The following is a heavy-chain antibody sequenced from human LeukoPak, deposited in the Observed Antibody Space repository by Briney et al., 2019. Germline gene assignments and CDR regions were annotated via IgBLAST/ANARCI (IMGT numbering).Heavy chain of an antibody. Sequence: GGSLRLSCAASGFTFSNYWMHWARQVPGKGLVWVSHINNDGTSTSYADSVKGRFTISRDNAKHTLYLQMNSLRAEDTAVYYCASFGSSGYWLDYWGQGALVTVSS. D-gene: IGHD3-22*01. J-gene: IGHJ4*02. CDR3: ASFGSSGYWLDY. CDR2: INNDGTST. CDR1: GFTFSNYW. V-gene: IGHV3-74*01.